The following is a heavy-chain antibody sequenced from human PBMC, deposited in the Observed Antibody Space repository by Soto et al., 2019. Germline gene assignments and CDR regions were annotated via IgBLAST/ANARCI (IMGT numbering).Heavy chain of an antibody. CDR2: ISGGIDST. CDR3: AQLRRRGIFES. D-gene: IGHD1-26*01. V-gene: IGHV3-23*01. Sequence: EVQLLESGGGLIQPGRSLRLSCAASGFSFGVYAMSWVRQAPGKGLEWVATISGGIDSTYYADAVQGRFTISRDISRISLDLQMKRLRVEDTALYYCAQLRRRGIFESWVQATMVTISP. CDR1: GFSFGVYA. J-gene: IGHJ4*02.